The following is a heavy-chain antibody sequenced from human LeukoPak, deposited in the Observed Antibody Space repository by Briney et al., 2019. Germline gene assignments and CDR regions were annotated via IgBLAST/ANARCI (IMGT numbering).Heavy chain of an antibody. D-gene: IGHD6-13*01. CDR3: ARDLFIATAPTDY. CDR2: INPNNGGT. V-gene: IGHV1-2*02. CDR1: GYTFTAYY. J-gene: IGHJ4*02. Sequence: ASVKDSCKASGYTFTAYYIHWVRQAPGQGLEWMGWINPNNGGTNYAQKFQGRVTMTRDTSISTAYMELSSLRSDDTAVYYCARDLFIATAPTDYWGQGTLVTVSS.